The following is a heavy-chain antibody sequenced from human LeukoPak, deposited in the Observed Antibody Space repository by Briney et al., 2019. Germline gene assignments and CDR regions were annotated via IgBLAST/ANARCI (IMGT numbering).Heavy chain of an antibody. D-gene: IGHD6-13*01. CDR3: ARGTAAAGFYYWYFDL. Sequence: SETLSLTCTVSGGSISSYYWSWIRQPPGKGLEWIGYIYYSGSTNYNPSLKSRVTISVDTSKNQFSLKLSSVTAADTAVYYCARGTAAAGFYYWYFDLWGRGTLVTVSS. J-gene: IGHJ2*01. CDR1: GGSISSYY. V-gene: IGHV4-59*12. CDR2: IYYSGST.